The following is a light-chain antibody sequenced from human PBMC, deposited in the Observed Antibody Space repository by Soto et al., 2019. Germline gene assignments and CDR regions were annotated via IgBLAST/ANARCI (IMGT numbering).Light chain of an antibody. CDR3: QKYNGLLWA. V-gene: IGKV1-27*01. CDR1: QSVSGW. Sequence: DIQMTQSPSTLSASVGDTVTVTCRASQSVSGWLAWYQQKPGEAPKLLIYAASALQSGVPSRFSGSGSGTDFTLTINSLQPEDVATYYCQKYNGLLWAFGQGTKVDIK. CDR2: AAS. J-gene: IGKJ1*01.